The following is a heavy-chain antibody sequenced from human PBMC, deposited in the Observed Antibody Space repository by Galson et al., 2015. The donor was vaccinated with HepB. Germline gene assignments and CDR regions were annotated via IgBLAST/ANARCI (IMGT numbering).Heavy chain of an antibody. CDR2: IRSKANSYAT. CDR1: GFTFSGSA. J-gene: IGHJ4*02. Sequence: SLRLSCAASGFTFSGSAMHWVRQASGKGLEWVGRIRSKANSYATACAASVKGRFTISRDDSKNTAYLQMNSLKTEDTAVYYCTRLSNSRIAAAGTAEGGNYWGQGTLVTVSS. V-gene: IGHV3-73*01. CDR3: TRLSNSRIAAAGTAEGGNY. D-gene: IGHD6-13*01.